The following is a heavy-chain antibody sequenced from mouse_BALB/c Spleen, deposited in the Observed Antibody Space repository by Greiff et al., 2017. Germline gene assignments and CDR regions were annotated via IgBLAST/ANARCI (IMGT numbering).Heavy chain of an antibody. J-gene: IGHJ4*01. CDR2: IWAGGST. V-gene: IGHV2-9*02. CDR3: ARESYGNYDAMDY. D-gene: IGHD2-1*01. CDR1: GFSLTSYG. Sequence: QVQLKESGPGLVAPSQSLSITCTVSGFSLTSYGVHWVRQPPGKGLEWLGVIWAGGSTNYNSALMSRLSISKDNSKSQVFLKMNSLQTDDTAMYYCARESYGNYDAMDYWGQGTSVTVSS.